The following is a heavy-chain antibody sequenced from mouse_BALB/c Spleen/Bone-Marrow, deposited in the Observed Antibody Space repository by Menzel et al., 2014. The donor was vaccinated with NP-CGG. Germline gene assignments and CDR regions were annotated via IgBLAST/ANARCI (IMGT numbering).Heavy chain of an antibody. CDR2: INDGGSYT. CDR1: GFTFSDYY. J-gene: IGHJ4*01. CDR3: ARDGNFAMDY. V-gene: IGHV5-4*02. D-gene: IGHD2-1*01. Sequence: DVKLVESGGGLVKPGGSLKLSCAVSGFTFSDYYMYWVRQNPEKRLEWVATINDGGSYTYYPDSVKGRFTISRDNAKNNLYLQMSSLKSEDTAMYYCARDGNFAMDYWGQGTSATVSS.